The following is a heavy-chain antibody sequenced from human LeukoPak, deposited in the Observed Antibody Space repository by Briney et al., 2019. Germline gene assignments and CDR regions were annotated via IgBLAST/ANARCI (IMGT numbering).Heavy chain of an antibody. CDR1: GGSISSGDYY. V-gene: IGHV4-30-4*08. J-gene: IGHJ4*02. D-gene: IGHD3-22*01. CDR2: IYYSGST. CDR3: ARARITSIVVVDPYFDY. Sequence: PSQTLSLTCTVSGGSISSGDYYWSWIRQPPGKGLEWIGYIYYSGSTYYNPSLKSRVTISVDTSKNQFSLKLSSVTAADTAVYYCARARITSIVVVDPYFDYWGQGTMVTDSS.